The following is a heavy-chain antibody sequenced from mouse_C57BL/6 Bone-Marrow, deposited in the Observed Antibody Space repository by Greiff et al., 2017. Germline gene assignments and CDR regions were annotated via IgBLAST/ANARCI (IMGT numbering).Heavy chain of an antibody. J-gene: IGHJ2*01. V-gene: IGHV1-63*01. CDR2: IYPGGGYT. Sequence: VQLQQSGAELVRPGTSVKMSCKASGYTFTNYWIGWAKQRPGHGLEWIGDIYPGGGYTNYNEKFKGKATLTADKSSSTAYMQFSSLTSEDSAIYYCARVEPYTIDSRGQGTTLTDSS. CDR1: GYTFTNYW. CDR3: ARVEPYTIDS.